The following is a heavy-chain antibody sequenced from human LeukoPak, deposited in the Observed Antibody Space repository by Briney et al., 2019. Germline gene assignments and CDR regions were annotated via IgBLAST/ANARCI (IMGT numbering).Heavy chain of an antibody. J-gene: IGHJ6*02. CDR1: GGSFSGYY. V-gene: IGHV4-34*01. D-gene: IGHD3-3*01. CDR2: INHSGST. Sequence: PSETLSLTCAVYGGSFSGYYWSWIRQPPGKGLEWIGEINHSGSTNYNPSLKSRVTISVDTSKNQFSLKLSSVTAADTAVYYCARGRVDFWSGIGGYGMDVWGQGTTVTVSS. CDR3: ARGRVDFWSGIGGYGMDV.